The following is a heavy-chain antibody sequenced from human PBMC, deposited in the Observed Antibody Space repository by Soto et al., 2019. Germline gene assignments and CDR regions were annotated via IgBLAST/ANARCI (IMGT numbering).Heavy chain of an antibody. CDR3: AGDHPSPRIVDYYYYGMDV. CDR2: ISAYNGNT. J-gene: IGHJ6*02. V-gene: IGHV1-18*04. D-gene: IGHD2-21*01. Sequence: QVQLVQSGAEVKKPGASVKVSCKASGYTFTSYGISWVRQAPGQGLEWMGWISAYNGNTNYAQKLQGRVTMTTDTSTSTAYRELRSLRSDDTAVYYCAGDHPSPRIVDYYYYGMDVWGQGTTVTVAS. CDR1: GYTFTSYG.